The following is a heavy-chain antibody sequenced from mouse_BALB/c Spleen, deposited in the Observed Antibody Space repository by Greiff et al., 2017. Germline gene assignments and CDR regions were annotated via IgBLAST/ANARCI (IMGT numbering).Heavy chain of an antibody. CDR3: ARSYYGNYPYYFDY. Sequence: QVQLQQSGAELARPGASVKLSCKASGYTFTSYWMQWVKQRPGQGLEWIWAIYPGDGDTRYTQKFKGKATLTADKSSSRAYMQRSSFASEDSAVYYCARSYYGNYPYYFDYWGQGTTLTVSS. V-gene: IGHV1-87*01. CDR1: GYTFTSYW. J-gene: IGHJ2*01. CDR2: IYPGDGDT. D-gene: IGHD2-10*01.